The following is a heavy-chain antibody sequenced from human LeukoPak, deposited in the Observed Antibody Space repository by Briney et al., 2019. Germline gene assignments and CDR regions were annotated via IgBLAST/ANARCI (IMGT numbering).Heavy chain of an antibody. CDR1: GFTFSSYA. CDR3: AKDWGVAAAGSLDY. CDR2: ISGSGGST. J-gene: IGHJ4*02. Sequence: PGGSLRLSCAASGFTFSSYAMSWVRQAPGKGLEWVSAISGSGGSTYYADSVKGRFTISRDNSKNSLYLQMDSLRTEDTALYYCAKDWGVAAAGSLDYWGQGTLVTVSS. V-gene: IGHV3-23*01. D-gene: IGHD6-13*01.